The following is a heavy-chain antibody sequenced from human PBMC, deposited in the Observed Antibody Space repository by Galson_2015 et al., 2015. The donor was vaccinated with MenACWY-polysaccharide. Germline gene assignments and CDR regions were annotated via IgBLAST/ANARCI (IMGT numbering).Heavy chain of an antibody. CDR2: VKSKDNGGTP. V-gene: IGHV3-15*01. D-gene: IGHD1-1*01. J-gene: IGHJ4*02. CDR1: GFTFSNVY. Sequence: SLRLSCAASGFTFSNVYMSWVRQAPRRGLEWVGRVKSKDNGGTPDYAAPVRGRFTISRDDSKNTLYLQMNSLKTEDTAVYYCIPDNPRHYNKDPNWGQGTLVTVSS. CDR3: IPDNPRHYNKDPN.